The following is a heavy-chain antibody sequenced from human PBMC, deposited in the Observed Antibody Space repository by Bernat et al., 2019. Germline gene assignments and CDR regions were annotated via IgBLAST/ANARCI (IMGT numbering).Heavy chain of an antibody. CDR2: IKQDGNEK. J-gene: IGHJ4*02. Sequence: EVQLVESGGRLVQPGGSLRLSCAAPGFSFSSYWMNWVRQAPGKGLEWVANIKQDGNEKYYVDSVKGRFTISRDNGKNSLYLQMSSMRGEDTAVYYCAGDFKDFDYWGQGTLVTVSS. V-gene: IGHV3-7*04. CDR1: GFSFSSYW. CDR3: AGDFKDFDY.